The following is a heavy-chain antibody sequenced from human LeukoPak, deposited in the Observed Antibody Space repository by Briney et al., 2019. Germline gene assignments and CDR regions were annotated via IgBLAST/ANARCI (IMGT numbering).Heavy chain of an antibody. V-gene: IGHV4-34*01. CDR1: GGSFSGYY. J-gene: IGHJ4*02. CDR3: ASSRGGNRSYYFDY. D-gene: IGHD4-23*01. Sequence: PPETLSLTCAVCGGSFSGYYWSWIRQPPGKGLEWIGEINHSGSTNYNPSLKSRVTISVDTSKNQFSLELSSVTAADTAVYYCASSRGGNRSYYFDYWGQGTLVTVSS. CDR2: INHSGST.